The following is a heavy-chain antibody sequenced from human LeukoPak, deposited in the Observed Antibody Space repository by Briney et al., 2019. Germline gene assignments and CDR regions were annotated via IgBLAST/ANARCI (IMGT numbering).Heavy chain of an antibody. J-gene: IGHJ5*02. V-gene: IGHV4-59*01. CDR2: IYYSGST. D-gene: IGHD2-2*01. Sequence: SETLSLTCTVSGGSISSYYWSWIRQPPGKGLEWIGYIYYSGSTNYNPSLKSRITISVDTSKNQFSLKLSSVTAADTAVYYCARGRADIVVVPAAVWFDPWGQGTLVTVSS. CDR1: GGSISSYY. CDR3: ARGRADIVVVPAAVWFDP.